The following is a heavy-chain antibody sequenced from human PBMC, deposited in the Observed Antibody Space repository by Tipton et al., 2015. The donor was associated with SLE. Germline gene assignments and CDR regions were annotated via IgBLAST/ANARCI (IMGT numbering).Heavy chain of an antibody. CDR3: ATGGEHRAY. CDR1: GFTFSSYA. CDR2: ISGGGTT. J-gene: IGHJ4*02. Sequence: SLRLSCAASGFTFSSYAMSWVRQAPGKGLEWISTISGGGTTYYAQSVKGRFTISRDNSKNTLYLQINSLRAEDAAVYYCATGGEHRAYWGQGTRVTVSS. V-gene: IGHV3-23*01. D-gene: IGHD3-16*01.